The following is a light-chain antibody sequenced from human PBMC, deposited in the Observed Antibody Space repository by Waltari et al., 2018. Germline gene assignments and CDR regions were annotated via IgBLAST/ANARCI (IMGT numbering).Light chain of an antibody. CDR1: SRYFASSNF. CDR3: SSYSGSITL. Sequence: QSALTQPASVSWSPGQSLTIPCPGTSRYFASSNFVSWYQQHPGKAPKLVIYDATYRPSGVSVRFSGSKSGNTASLTISGLQPEDEAAYYCSSYSGSITLFGGGTKLSVL. CDR2: DAT. V-gene: IGLV2-14*03. J-gene: IGLJ2*01.